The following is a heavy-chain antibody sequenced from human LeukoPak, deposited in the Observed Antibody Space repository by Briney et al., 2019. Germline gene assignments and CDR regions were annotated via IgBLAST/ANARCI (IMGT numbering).Heavy chain of an antibody. Sequence: SETLSLTCTVSGGSISSYYWSWIRQPAGKGLEWIGRIYTSGSTNYNPSLKSRVTMSVDTSKNQFSLKLSSVTAADTAVYYCARDTFWSGSSNWFDPWGQGTLVTVSS. V-gene: IGHV4-4*07. CDR1: GGSISSYY. CDR2: IYTSGST. CDR3: ARDTFWSGSSNWFDP. J-gene: IGHJ5*02. D-gene: IGHD3-3*01.